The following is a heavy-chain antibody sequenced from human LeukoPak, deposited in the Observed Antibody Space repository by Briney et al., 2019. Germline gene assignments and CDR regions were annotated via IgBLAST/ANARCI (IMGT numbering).Heavy chain of an antibody. CDR1: GFTFSSYG. CDR3: AKTYGDYAFSYYMDL. J-gene: IGHJ6*03. Sequence: GGSLRLSCAASGFTFSSYGMHWVRQAPGKGLEWVAFIRYDGSNKYYADSVKGRFTISRDNSKNTLYLQMNSLRAEDTAVYYCAKTYGDYAFSYYMDLWAKGTTVTVSS. CDR2: IRYDGSNK. D-gene: IGHD4-17*01. V-gene: IGHV3-30*02.